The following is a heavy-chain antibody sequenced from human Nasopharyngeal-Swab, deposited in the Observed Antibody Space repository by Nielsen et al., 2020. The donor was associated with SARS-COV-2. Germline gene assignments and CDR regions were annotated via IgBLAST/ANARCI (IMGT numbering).Heavy chain of an antibody. V-gene: IGHV3-23*01. CDR3: AKAPTLRVLDV. Sequence: GGSLRLSCAASGFTFSSYAMSWVRQAPGKGLDWVSIISGSGHTTYYADSVKDRFTISRDNSKNTLYLEMNSLGVKNTALISCAKAPTLRVLDVWAQGPRFT. D-gene: IGHD2/OR15-2a*01. CDR1: GFTFSSYA. CDR2: ISGSGHTT. J-gene: IGHJ4*02.